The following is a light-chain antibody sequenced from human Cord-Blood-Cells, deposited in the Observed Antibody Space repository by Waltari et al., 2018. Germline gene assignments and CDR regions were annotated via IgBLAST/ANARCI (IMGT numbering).Light chain of an antibody. CDR2: DAS. V-gene: IGKV1-13*02. Sequence: AIQLNQSSSSLSASVGDRVTITCRASQGISSALAWYQQKPGKAPKLLIYDASSLESGVPSRFSGSGSGTDFTLTISSLQHEDFATYYCQQCNSYPRTFGQGTKVEIK. CDR3: QQCNSYPRT. CDR1: QGISSA. J-gene: IGKJ1*01.